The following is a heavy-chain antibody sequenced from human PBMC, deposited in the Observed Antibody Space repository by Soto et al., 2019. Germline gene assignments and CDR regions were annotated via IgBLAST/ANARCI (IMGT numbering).Heavy chain of an antibody. D-gene: IGHD3-10*01. CDR3: ARLGYGSGSYYRRPTADY. J-gene: IGHJ4*02. Sequence: SETLSLTCTVSGGSISSGGYYWSWIRQHPGKGLEWIGYIYYSGSTYYNPSLKSRVTISVDTSKNQFSLKLSSVTAADTAVYYCARLGYGSGSYYRRPTADYWGQGTLVTVSS. CDR1: GGSISSGGYY. CDR2: IYYSGST. V-gene: IGHV4-31*03.